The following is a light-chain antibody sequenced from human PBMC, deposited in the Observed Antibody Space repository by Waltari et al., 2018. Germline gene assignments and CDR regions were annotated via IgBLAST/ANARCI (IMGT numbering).Light chain of an antibody. CDR3: QLWDNNIVI. V-gene: IGLV3-9*01. J-gene: IGLJ2*01. CDR1: KMESKH. Sequence: DVTQPVPVSVGLRQTARIPRGGNKMESKHVQGYQQKPGQAPVLVMYRDNNRPSGIPERFSGFNSGNSATLAISRAQDGDEADYYCQLWDNNIVIFGGGTKLTVL. CDR2: RDN.